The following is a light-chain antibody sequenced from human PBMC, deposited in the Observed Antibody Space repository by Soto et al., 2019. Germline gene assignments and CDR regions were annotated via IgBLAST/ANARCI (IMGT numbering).Light chain of an antibody. V-gene: IGKV3-15*01. CDR2: GAS. CDR1: QTVSSD. CDR3: QQYNHWPPYS. J-gene: IGKJ2*03. Sequence: EIMMTQSPATLSVSPGERATLSCRASQTVSSDLAWYQQRPGQAPRLLIYGASIRAPGVTGRFTGSGFGTDFTLTISSLQSEDFAVYYCQQYNHWPPYSFGQGTKLEIK.